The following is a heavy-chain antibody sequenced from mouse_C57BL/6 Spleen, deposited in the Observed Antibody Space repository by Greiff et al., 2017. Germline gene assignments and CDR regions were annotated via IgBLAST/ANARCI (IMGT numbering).Heavy chain of an antibody. CDR1: GYTFTSYW. CDR2: IHPNSGST. CDR3: ARWITTVVAFDY. V-gene: IGHV1-64*01. J-gene: IGHJ2*01. D-gene: IGHD1-1*01. Sequence: QVQLKQPGAELVKPGASVKLSCKASGYTFTSYWMHWVKQRPGQGLEWIGMIHPNSGSTNYNEKFKSKATLTVDKSSSTAYMQLSSLTSEDSAVYYRARWITTVVAFDYWGQGTTLTVSS.